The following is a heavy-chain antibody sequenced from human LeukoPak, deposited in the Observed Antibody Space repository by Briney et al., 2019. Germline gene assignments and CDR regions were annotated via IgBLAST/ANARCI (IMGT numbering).Heavy chain of an antibody. CDR2: ISSSTNVI. CDR3: ARLYSALPAFDY. CDR1: GFTLSTYS. Sequence: QPGGSLRLSCAASGFTLSTYSVTWVRQAPGKGLEWVSYISSSTNVIYYADSVKGRFTISRDNAKNSLYLQMNSLRADDTAVYYCARLYSALPAFDYWGQGTLVTVSS. V-gene: IGHV3-48*01. J-gene: IGHJ4*02. D-gene: IGHD6-13*01.